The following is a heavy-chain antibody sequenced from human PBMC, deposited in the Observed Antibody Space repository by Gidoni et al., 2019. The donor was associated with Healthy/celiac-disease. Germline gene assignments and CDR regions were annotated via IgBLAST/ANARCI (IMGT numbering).Heavy chain of an antibody. D-gene: IGHD6-19*01. Sequence: QVQLQESGPGLVKPSGTLSLTCAVSGGSISSSNWWRWVRQPPGKGLEWIGEIYHSGSTNYNPSLKSRVTISVDKSKNQFSLKLSSVTAADTAVYYCARISRRSSDAHSGDYWGQGTLVTVSS. CDR3: ARISRRSSDAHSGDY. CDR2: IYHSGST. J-gene: IGHJ4*02. V-gene: IGHV4-4*02. CDR1: GGSISSSNW.